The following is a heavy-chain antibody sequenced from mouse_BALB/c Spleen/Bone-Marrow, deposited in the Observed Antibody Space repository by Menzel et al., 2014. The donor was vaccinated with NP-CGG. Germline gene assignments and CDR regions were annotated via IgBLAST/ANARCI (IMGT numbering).Heavy chain of an antibody. Sequence: EVKLQESGAELVKPGASAKLFCTASGFNIKDTYMHWVKQRPEQGLEWIGRIDPANGNTKYDPKFQGKATITADTSSNTAYLQLSSLTSEDTAVYYCARWLPLAYWGQGTLVTVSA. CDR2: IDPANGNT. V-gene: IGHV14-3*02. J-gene: IGHJ3*01. CDR1: GFNIKDTY. CDR3: ARWLPLAY. D-gene: IGHD2-2*01.